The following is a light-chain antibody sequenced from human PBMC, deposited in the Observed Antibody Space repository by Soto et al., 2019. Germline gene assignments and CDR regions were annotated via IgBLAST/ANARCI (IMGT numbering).Light chain of an antibody. CDR2: DAS. CDR1: QSISSW. V-gene: IGKV1-5*01. Sequence: DIQMTQSPSTLSASVGDRVTITCRASQSISSWLAWYQQKPGKAPKLLIYDASSLESGVPSRFSGSGSETEFTLTISSLQPDDFATYYCQQYNSYSPPAFGQGTKVDIK. CDR3: QQYNSYSPPA. J-gene: IGKJ1*01.